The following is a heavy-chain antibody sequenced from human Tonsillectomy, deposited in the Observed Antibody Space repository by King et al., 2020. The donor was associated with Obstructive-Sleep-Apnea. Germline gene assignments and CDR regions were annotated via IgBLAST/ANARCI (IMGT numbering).Heavy chain of an antibody. V-gene: IGHV4-39*07. J-gene: IGHJ4*02. CDR3: ARGEWGSSNLYYFDY. CDR2: IYYSGST. Sequence: QLQESGPGLVKPSETLSLTCTVSGGSIRSSSYYWGWIRQPPGKGLEWIGSIYYSGSTYYNPSLKSRVTISVDTSKNQFSRKLSSVTAADTAVYYCARGEWGSSNLYYFDYWGKGTLVTVSS. D-gene: IGHD7-27*01. CDR1: GGSIRSSSYY.